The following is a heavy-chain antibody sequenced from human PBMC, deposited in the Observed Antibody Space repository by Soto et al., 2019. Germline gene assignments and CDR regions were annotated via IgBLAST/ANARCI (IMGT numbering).Heavy chain of an antibody. D-gene: IGHD3-3*01. J-gene: IGHJ5*02. CDR3: ASARRITIFGVVTFNWFDP. CDR1: GGTFSSYS. CDR2: IIPIFGTA. Sequence: SVKVSCKASGGTFSSYSISWVRQAPGQGLEWMGGIIPIFGTANYAQKFQGRVTITADESTSTAYMELSSLRSEDTAVYYCASARRITIFGVVTFNWFDPWGQGTLVTVSS. V-gene: IGHV1-69*13.